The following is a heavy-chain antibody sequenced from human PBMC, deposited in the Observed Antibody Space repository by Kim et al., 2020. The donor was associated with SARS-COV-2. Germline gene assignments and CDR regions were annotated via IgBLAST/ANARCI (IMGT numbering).Heavy chain of an antibody. CDR2: INPSDSYT. D-gene: IGHD1-26*01. Sequence: GESLKISCKGSGYNFINYYINWVRQMPGKGLEWMGRINPSDSYTNYSPSFQGQVTISVDKSITTAYLQWSSLKASDTAIYYCMLQAGGFDYWGQGTLVTVSS. CDR3: MLQAGGFDY. V-gene: IGHV5-10-1*04. CDR1: GYNFINYY. J-gene: IGHJ4*02.